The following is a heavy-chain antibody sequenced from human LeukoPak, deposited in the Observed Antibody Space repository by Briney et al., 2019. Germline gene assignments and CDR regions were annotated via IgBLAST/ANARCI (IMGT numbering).Heavy chain of an antibody. CDR2: LYSGGGT. CDR1: GFSVGSKY. D-gene: IGHD3-10*01. CDR3: ARVGDHYHWYLDV. J-gene: IGHJ2*01. Sequence: GGSLRLSCEGSGFSVGSKYMNWVRQAPGKGLEWVSILYSGGGTYYADSVKGRFTVSRDSSKNTFYLHMNSLRVEDTAVYYCARVGDHYHWYLDVWGRGTLVTVSS. V-gene: IGHV3-53*01.